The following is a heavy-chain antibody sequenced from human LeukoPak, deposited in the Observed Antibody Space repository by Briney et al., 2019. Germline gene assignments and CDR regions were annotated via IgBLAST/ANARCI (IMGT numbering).Heavy chain of an antibody. V-gene: IGHV1-8*01. CDR2: MNPNSGNT. J-gene: IGHJ6*02. D-gene: IGHD6-19*01. CDR3: AKASIAVPVYYYYYGMDV. CDR1: GYTFTSYD. Sequence: ASVKVSCKASGYTFTSYDINWVRQATGQGLEWMGWMNPNSGNTGYAQKFQGRVTMTRNTSISTAYMELSSLRSEDTAVYYCAKASIAVPVYYYYYGMDVWGQGTTVTVSS.